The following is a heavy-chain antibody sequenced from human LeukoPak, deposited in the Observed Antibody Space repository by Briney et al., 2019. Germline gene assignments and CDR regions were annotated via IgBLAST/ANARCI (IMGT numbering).Heavy chain of an antibody. CDR3: ARGLYWFDP. Sequence: GGSLRLTCAASGFTFSNYEMNWVRQAPGKGLEWLSYISNSGSNIYYADSVKGRFTISRDNAKNSPYLQMNSLRAEDAAVYYCARGLYWFDPWGQGTLVTVSS. V-gene: IGHV3-48*03. CDR1: GFTFSNYE. J-gene: IGHJ5*02. CDR2: ISNSGSNI.